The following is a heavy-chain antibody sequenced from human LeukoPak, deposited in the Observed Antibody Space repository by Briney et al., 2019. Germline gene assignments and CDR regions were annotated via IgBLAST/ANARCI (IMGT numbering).Heavy chain of an antibody. Sequence: ASVKVSCKASGGTFSSYAISWVRQAPGQGLEWMGWISAYNGNTNYAQKLQGRVTMTTDTSTSTAYMELRSLRSDDTAVYYCARVVSSSWPYYYYYYMDVWGKGTTVTVSS. CDR3: ARVVSSSWPYYYYYYMDV. CDR2: ISAYNGNT. J-gene: IGHJ6*03. V-gene: IGHV1-18*01. D-gene: IGHD6-13*01. CDR1: GGTFSSYA.